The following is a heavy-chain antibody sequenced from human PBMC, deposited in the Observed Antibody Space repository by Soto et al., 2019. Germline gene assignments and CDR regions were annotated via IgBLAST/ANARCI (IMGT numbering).Heavy chain of an antibody. D-gene: IGHD6-19*01. Sequence: QVQLVESGGGVVQPGRSLRLSCAASGFTFSNYGMNWVRQAPGKGLEWVAVISYDGSNKYYADSVKGRFTISRDNSKNTLYLQMNSLRAEDTAWYYCAKDRSGETDYWGQGTMVTVSS. CDR3: AKDRSGETDY. J-gene: IGHJ4*02. V-gene: IGHV3-30*18. CDR1: GFTFSNYG. CDR2: ISYDGSNK.